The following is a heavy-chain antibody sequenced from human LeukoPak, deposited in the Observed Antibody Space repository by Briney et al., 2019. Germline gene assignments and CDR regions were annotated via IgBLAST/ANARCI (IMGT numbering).Heavy chain of an antibody. Sequence: GGSLRLSCAASGFTFSSYWMSWVRQAPGKGLEWVANIKQDGSEKYYVDSVKGRFTISRDNAKNSLYLQMNSLRAEDTAVYYRARDHYDILTGPLTPDYWGQGTLVTVSS. J-gene: IGHJ4*02. CDR1: GFTFSSYW. CDR2: IKQDGSEK. V-gene: IGHV3-7*01. D-gene: IGHD3-9*01. CDR3: ARDHYDILTGPLTPDY.